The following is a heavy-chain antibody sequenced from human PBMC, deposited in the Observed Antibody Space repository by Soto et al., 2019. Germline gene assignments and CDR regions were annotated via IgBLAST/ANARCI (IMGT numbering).Heavy chain of an antibody. CDR3: ARGRGGGILLWYFDL. CDR2: IIPILGIA. D-gene: IGHD2-15*01. CDR1: GGTFSSYT. V-gene: IGHV1-69*02. J-gene: IGHJ2*01. Sequence: QVQLVQSGAEVKKPGSSVKVSCKASGGTFSSYTISWVRQAPGQGLEWMGRIIPILGIANYAQKFQGRVTITADKSTSTAYMELSSLRSEDTAVYYCARGRGGGILLWYFDLWGRGTLVTVSS.